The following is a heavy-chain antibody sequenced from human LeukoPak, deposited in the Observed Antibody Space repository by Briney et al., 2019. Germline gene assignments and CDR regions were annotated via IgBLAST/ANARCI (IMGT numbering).Heavy chain of an antibody. CDR3: AREMVAAARYYYYYMDV. CDR2: IYSGGST. J-gene: IGHJ6*03. CDR1: GFTVSSNY. V-gene: IGHV3-53*05. D-gene: IGHD6-13*01. Sequence: GGSLRLSCAASGFTVSSNYMTWVRQAPGKGLKWVSHIYSGGSTFYADSVKGRFTISRDNSKNTLYLQMNSLRAEDTAVYYCAREMVAAARYYYYYMDVWGKGTTVTVSS.